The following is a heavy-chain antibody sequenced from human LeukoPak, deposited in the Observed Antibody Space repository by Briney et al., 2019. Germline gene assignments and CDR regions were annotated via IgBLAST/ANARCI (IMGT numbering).Heavy chain of an antibody. V-gene: IGHV3-53*01. D-gene: IGHD3-3*01. Sequence: GGSLRLSCAASGFTVSSNYMSWVRQAPGKGLEWVSVIYSGGSTYYADSVKGRFTISRDNSKNTLYLQMNSLRAEDTAVYYCARDQYTYYDFWSGYYLFDYWGQGTLVTVSS. J-gene: IGHJ4*02. CDR3: ARDQYTYYDFWSGYYLFDY. CDR1: GFTVSSNY. CDR2: IYSGGST.